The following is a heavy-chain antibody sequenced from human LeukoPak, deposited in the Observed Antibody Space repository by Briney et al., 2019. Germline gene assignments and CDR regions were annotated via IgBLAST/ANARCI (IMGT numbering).Heavy chain of an antibody. J-gene: IGHJ5*02. D-gene: IGHD3-22*01. CDR2: INHSGST. Sequence: SETLSLTCAVYGGSFSGYYWSWVRQPPGKGLEWIGEINHSGSTNYNPSLKSRVNISVDTSKNQFSLKLSSETAADTAVYYCARDRGYFDSSGYYSWGQGTLVTVSS. CDR1: GGSFSGYY. CDR3: ARDRGYFDSSGYYS. V-gene: IGHV4-34*01.